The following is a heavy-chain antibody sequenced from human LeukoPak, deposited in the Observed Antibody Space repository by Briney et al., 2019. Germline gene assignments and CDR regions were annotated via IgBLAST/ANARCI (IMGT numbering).Heavy chain of an antibody. CDR2: ISYDGSNK. CDR1: GFTFSSYA. D-gene: IGHD6-13*01. Sequence: GGSLRLSCAASGFTFSSYAMHWVRQAPGKGLEWVAFISYDGSNKYYADSVKGRFTISRDNSKNTLYLQMNSLRAEDTAVYYCARDRGSSSWYYFDYWGQGALVSVSS. V-gene: IGHV3-30-3*01. CDR3: ARDRGSSSWYYFDY. J-gene: IGHJ4*02.